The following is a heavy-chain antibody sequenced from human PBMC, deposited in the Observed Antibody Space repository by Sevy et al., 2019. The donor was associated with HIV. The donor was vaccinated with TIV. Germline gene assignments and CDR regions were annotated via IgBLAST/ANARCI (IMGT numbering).Heavy chain of an antibody. J-gene: IGHJ4*02. CDR3: AKDPSLQLVLDY. D-gene: IGHD6-6*01. CDR1: GFVFSTYG. CDR2: ISFDGSKK. V-gene: IGHV3-30*18. Sequence: GGSLRLSCAASGFVFSTYGMHWVRQAPGKGLEWVALISFDGSKKYYADPVKGRFTISRDNSKNTLYLEMSSLRAEDTAVYYCAKDPSLQLVLDYWGQGTLVTVSS.